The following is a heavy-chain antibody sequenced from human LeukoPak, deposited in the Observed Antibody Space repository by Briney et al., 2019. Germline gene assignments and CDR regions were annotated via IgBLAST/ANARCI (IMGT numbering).Heavy chain of an antibody. CDR1: GYTFTSYD. D-gene: IGHD3-16*02. CDR3: ARVMITFGGVIVPT. J-gene: IGHJ5*02. V-gene: IGHV1-18*01. Sequence: ASVKVSCKASGYTFTSYDINWVRQATGQGLEWMGWISAYNGNTNYAQKLQGRVTMTTDTSTSTAYMELRSLRSDDTAVYYCARVMITFGGVIVPTWGQGTLVTVSS. CDR2: ISAYNGNT.